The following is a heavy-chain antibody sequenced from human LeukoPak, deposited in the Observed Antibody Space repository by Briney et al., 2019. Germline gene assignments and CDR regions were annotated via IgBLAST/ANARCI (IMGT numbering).Heavy chain of an antibody. J-gene: IGHJ5*02. CDR2: ISGSGGSS. Sequence: GGSLRLSCAVSGLTFSNFAMSWVRQTPEKGLHCVWTISGSGGSSYYADSVKGRFTISRDNSNNTLFLQMNSLRGADTAIYFCAQLSTRRGFGPLNSWGQGTLVTVSS. CDR1: GLTFSNFA. V-gene: IGHV3-23*01. CDR3: AQLSTRRGFGPLNS. D-gene: IGHD3-10*01.